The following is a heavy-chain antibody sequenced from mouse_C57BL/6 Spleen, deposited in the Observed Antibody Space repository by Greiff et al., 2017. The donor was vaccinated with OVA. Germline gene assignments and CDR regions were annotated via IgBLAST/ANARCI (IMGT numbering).Heavy chain of an antibody. D-gene: IGHD1-1*01. CDR3: ASTTVVEDYYAMDY. CDR1: GYTFTSYN. CDR2: IYPGNGDT. Sequence: LQQSGAELVRPGASVKMSCKASGYTFTSYNMHWVKQTPRQGLEWIGAIYPGNGDTSYNQKFKGKATLTVDKSSSTAYMQLSSLTSEDSAVYFCASTTVVEDYYAMDYWGQGTSVTVSS. J-gene: IGHJ4*01. V-gene: IGHV1-12*01.